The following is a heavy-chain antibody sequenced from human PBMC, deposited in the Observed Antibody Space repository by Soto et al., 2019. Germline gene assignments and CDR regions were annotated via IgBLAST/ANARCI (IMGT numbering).Heavy chain of an antibody. J-gene: IGHJ4*02. Sequence: QVQLVESGGGVVQPGRSLRVSCSASGFIFSAYAMHWVRQAPGKGLEWVAVISYDGSNTYYADSVKGRFTISRDNCKNTVYLHMNSLRAEATAMYYCARERREGGYPFQKVGLSHWGQGTLVTVSS. CDR1: GFIFSAYA. V-gene: IGHV3-30-3*01. D-gene: IGHD3-22*01. CDR2: ISYDGSNT. CDR3: ARERREGGYPFQKVGLSH.